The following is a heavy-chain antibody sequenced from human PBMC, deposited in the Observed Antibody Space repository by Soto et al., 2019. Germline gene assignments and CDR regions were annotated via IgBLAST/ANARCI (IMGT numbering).Heavy chain of an antibody. CDR1: GDSITNNKW. CDR3: ARMEYSTTGTMYYFDA. V-gene: IGHV4-4*02. J-gene: IGHJ4*02. CDR2: VYHSGST. Sequence: SETLSLTCSISGDSITNNKWWIWVRQPPGKGLEWIGEVYHSGSTSYSPALKTRATISVDKANNQFSLRLTSGTAADTAVYFCARMEYSTTGTMYYFDAWGQGALVTVSS. D-gene: IGHD2-8*01.